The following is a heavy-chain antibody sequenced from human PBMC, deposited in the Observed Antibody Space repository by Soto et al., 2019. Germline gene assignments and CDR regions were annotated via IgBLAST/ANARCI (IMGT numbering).Heavy chain of an antibody. CDR2: IWYDGSKK. D-gene: IGHD4-17*01. CDR1: GFTFSNYA. J-gene: IGHJ6*03. Sequence: QVQLVESGGGVVQPGRSLRLSCAASGFTFSNYAMHWVRQAPGKGLEWVTIIWYDGSKKNYTDSVKGRFTTSRDNSKNTLYLQMNSLRVEDTAVYYCARDSGGDYHNYCMDVWGKGTTVTVSS. V-gene: IGHV3-33*01. CDR3: ARDSGGDYHNYCMDV.